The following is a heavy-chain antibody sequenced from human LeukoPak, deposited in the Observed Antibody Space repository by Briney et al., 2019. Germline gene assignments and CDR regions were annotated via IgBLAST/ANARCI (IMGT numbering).Heavy chain of an antibody. V-gene: IGHV1-2*02. CDR1: GYTFTGYY. D-gene: IGHD6-13*01. Sequence: ASVKVSCKASGYTFTGYYIHWVRQAPGQGPEWMGWINPNSGGTNYAQKFQGRVTMSRDTSITTAYMELSGLRSDDTAIYYCARGKLAAPGRTGYNWFDPWGQGTLVTVSS. CDR3: ARGKLAAPGRTGYNWFDP. CDR2: INPNSGGT. J-gene: IGHJ5*02.